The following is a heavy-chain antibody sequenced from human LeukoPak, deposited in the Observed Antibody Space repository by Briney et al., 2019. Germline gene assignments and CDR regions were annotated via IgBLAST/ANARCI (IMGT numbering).Heavy chain of an antibody. CDR3: AKDPYYDSSGYCQLDY. CDR1: GFTVSTNYA. V-gene: IGHV3-23*01. CDR2: ISVSGGTI. D-gene: IGHD3-22*01. J-gene: IGHJ4*02. Sequence: SGGSLRLSCAASGFTVSTNYAMTWVRQTPGKGLEWVSSISVSGGTIYYADSVKGRFTISRDNSKNTLYLQMNSLRAEDTAVYYCAKDPYYDSSGYCQLDYWGQGTLVTVSS.